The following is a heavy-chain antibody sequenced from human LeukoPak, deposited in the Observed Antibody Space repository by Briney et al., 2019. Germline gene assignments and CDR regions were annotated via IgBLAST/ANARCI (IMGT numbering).Heavy chain of an antibody. CDR3: ARETRDYGSGSYYNEFDY. V-gene: IGHV4-31*03. CDR2: IYYSGST. CDR1: GGSISSGGYY. J-gene: IGHJ4*02. Sequence: SETLSLTCTVSGGSISSGGYYWSWIRQHPGKGPEWIGYIYYSGSTYYNPSLKSRVTISVDTSKNQFSLKLSSVTAADTAVYYCARETRDYGSGSYYNEFDYWGQGTLVTVSS. D-gene: IGHD3-10*01.